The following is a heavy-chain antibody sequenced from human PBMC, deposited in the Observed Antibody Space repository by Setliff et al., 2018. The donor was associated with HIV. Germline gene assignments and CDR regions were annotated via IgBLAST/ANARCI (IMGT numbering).Heavy chain of an antibody. CDR3: ARSTTAD. J-gene: IGHJ4*02. CDR1: GYTFTDYY. V-gene: IGHV1-2*02. Sequence: GASVKVSCKASGYTFTDYYIHWVRQAPGQGLEWMGWIYPNTGGTNYAQEFQGRVTMTRGTSISTAYMELSRLRSDDTAVYYCARSTTADWGQGTLVTVSS. CDR2: IYPNTGGT. D-gene: IGHD4-17*01.